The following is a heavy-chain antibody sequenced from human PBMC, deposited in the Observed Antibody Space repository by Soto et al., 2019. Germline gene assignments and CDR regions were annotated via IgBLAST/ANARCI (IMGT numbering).Heavy chain of an antibody. CDR2: IYDSGST. CDR1: GGSLSGFP. Sequence: SETLSLTCSVSGGSLSGFPWIWIRQPPGKALEWIGNIYDSGSTSYNPSLKSRVTMSVDTSKNQFSLRLTSVTAADTAVYFCARGSSSYYDYGMDVWGQGTTVTVSS. J-gene: IGHJ6*02. V-gene: IGHV4-59*04. D-gene: IGHD6-6*01. CDR3: ARGSSSYYDYGMDV.